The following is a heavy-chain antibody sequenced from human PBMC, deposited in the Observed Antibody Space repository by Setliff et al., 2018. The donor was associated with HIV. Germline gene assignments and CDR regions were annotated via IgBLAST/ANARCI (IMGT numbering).Heavy chain of an antibody. D-gene: IGHD6-13*01. J-gene: IGHJ1*01. V-gene: IGHV1-8*01. Sequence: ASVKVSCKASGYNFTSHDINWVRQAPGQGLEWMGWMNPKSGNTGYARKFQGRVTMTRKTSISTAYMELRSLRSDDPAVYYCATDPGYSSTWYSESFQHWGQGTVVTVSS. CDR2: MNPKSGNT. CDR3: ATDPGYSSTWYSESFQH. CDR1: GYNFTSHD.